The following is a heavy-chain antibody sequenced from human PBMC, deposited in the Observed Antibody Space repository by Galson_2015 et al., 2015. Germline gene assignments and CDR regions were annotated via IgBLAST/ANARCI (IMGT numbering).Heavy chain of an antibody. D-gene: IGHD3-10*01. J-gene: IGHJ4*02. CDR3: ARAMADDHFDY. CDR1: GFTFSSYA. Sequence: SLRLSCAASGFTFSSYAMHWVRQAPGKGLEWVAVISYDGSNKYYADSVKGRFTISRDNPKNTLYLQMNSLRAEDTAVYYCARAMADDHFDYWGQGTLVTVSS. CDR2: ISYDGSNK. V-gene: IGHV3-30-3*01.